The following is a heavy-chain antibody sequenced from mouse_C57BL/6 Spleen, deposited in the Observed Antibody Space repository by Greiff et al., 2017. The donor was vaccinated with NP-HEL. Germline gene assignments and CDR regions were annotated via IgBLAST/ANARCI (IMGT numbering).Heavy chain of an antibody. J-gene: IGHJ4*01. V-gene: IGHV5-4*01. D-gene: IGHD2-1*01. CDR1: GFTFSSYA. Sequence: EVQRVESGGGLVKPGGSLKLSCAASGFTFSSYAMSWVRQTPEKRLEWVATISDGGSYTYYPDNVKGRFTISRDNAKNNLYLQMSHLKSEDTAMYYCAGGNSDYAMDYWGQGTSVTVSS. CDR3: AGGNSDYAMDY. CDR2: ISDGGSYT.